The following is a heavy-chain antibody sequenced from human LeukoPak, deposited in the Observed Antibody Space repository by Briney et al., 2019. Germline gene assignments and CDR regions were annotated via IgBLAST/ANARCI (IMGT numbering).Heavy chain of an antibody. CDR3: AKRYSSGWYYLDY. D-gene: IGHD6-19*01. CDR1: GFTFSSYS. J-gene: IGHJ4*02. CDR2: ISSDGDNT. V-gene: IGHV3-64*02. Sequence: PGGSLRLSCAASGFTFSSYSMHWVRQAPGKGLEYVSVISSDGDNTYYADSVKGRFTISRDNSKNTLYLQMGSLRAEDTAVYYCAKRYSSGWYYLDYWGQGTLVTVSS.